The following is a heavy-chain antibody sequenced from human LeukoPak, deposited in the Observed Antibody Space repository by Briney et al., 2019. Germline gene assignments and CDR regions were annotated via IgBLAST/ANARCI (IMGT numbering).Heavy chain of an antibody. D-gene: IGHD2/OR15-2a*01. V-gene: IGHV4-59*01. J-gene: IGHJ4*02. CDR2: IYYSGST. CDR1: GGSISSYY. CDR3: ARGIIGGRFDY. Sequence: PSETLSLTCTVSGGSISSYYWSWIRQPPGKGLEWIGYIYYSGSTNYNPSLKSRVTISVDTSKNQFSLKLSSVTAADTAVYYCARGIIGGRFDYWGQGTLVTVSS.